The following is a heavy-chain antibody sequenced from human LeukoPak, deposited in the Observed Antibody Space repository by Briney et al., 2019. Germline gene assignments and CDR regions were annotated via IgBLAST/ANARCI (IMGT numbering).Heavy chain of an antibody. CDR2: IIPIFGTA. Sequence: SVKVSCKASGGTFSSYAISWVRQAPGQWLEWMGGIIPIFGTANYAQKFQGRVTITTDESTSTAYMELSSLRSEDTAVYYCAREGARYCSSTSCSPHAFDIWGQGTMVTVSS. CDR3: AREGARYCSSTSCSPHAFDI. CDR1: GGTFSSYA. J-gene: IGHJ3*02. V-gene: IGHV1-69*05. D-gene: IGHD2-2*01.